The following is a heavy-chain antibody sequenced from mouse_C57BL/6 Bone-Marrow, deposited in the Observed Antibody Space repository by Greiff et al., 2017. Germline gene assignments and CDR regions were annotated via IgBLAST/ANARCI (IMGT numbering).Heavy chain of an antibody. D-gene: IGHD1-2*01. Sequence: QVQLKESGAELARPGASVKLSCKASGYTFTSYGISWVKQRTGQGLEWIGEIYPRSGNTYYNEKFKGKATLTADKSSSTAYMELRSLTSEDSAVYFCARSTITTAYAMDYWGQGTSVTVSS. CDR2: IYPRSGNT. V-gene: IGHV1-81*01. J-gene: IGHJ4*01. CDR1: GYTFTSYG. CDR3: ARSTITTAYAMDY.